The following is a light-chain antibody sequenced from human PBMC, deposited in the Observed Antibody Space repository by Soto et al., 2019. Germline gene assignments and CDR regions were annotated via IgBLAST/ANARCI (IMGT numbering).Light chain of an antibody. V-gene: IGKV3-15*01. CDR3: QEYNTWPWT. CDR2: GAS. Sequence: ETLMTQSPATLSVSPGERATLSCRASQSVNNNLAWYQQKLDQAPRVLIYGASTRATGIPARFTGSGSGTEFILTITSLQSEDSAVYYWQEYNTWPWTFGQGTNVEFK. J-gene: IGKJ1*01. CDR1: QSVNNN.